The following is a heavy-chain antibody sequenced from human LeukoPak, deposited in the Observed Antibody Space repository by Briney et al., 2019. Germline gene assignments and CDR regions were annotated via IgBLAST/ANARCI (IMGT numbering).Heavy chain of an antibody. CDR3: TRAKVPPRPTWFGS. J-gene: IGHJ5*01. D-gene: IGHD3-10*01. CDR2: INAGGEDP. V-gene: IGHV1-46*02. Sequence: GASAKVSCKASRDMLNSDHIHWVRQAPGEGLEWMGVINAGGEDPKFAQNFQGRVDLTWDTSTNTIYMELARLRSEDTAVYYCTRAKVPPRPTWFGSWGQGTLVTVSS. CDR1: RDMLNSDH.